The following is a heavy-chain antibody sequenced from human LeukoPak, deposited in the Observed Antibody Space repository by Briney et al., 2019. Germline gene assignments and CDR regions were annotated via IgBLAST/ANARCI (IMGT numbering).Heavy chain of an antibody. CDR3: ATSYSGSFRYYFDY. V-gene: IGHV1-24*01. CDR1: GYTLTELS. D-gene: IGHD1-26*01. J-gene: IGHJ4*02. Sequence: ASVKVSCKVSGYTLTELSMHWVRQAPGKGLEWVGGFDPEDGETIYAQKFQGRVTMTKDTSTDTAYMELSSLRSEDTAVYYCATSYSGSFRYYFDYWGQGTLVTVSS. CDR2: FDPEDGET.